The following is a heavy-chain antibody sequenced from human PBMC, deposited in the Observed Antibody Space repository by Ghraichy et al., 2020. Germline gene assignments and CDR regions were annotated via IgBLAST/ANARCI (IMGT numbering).Heavy chain of an antibody. J-gene: IGHJ4*02. Sequence: GGSLRLSCAASGFTFSSYWMHWVRQAPGKGLVWVSRINSDGSSTSYADSVKGRFTISRDNAKNTLYLQMNSLRAEDTAVYYCATGVLVGATPSSGLDYWGQGTLVTGSS. CDR3: ATGVLVGATPSSGLDY. V-gene: IGHV3-74*01. CDR1: GFTFSSYW. CDR2: INSDGSST. D-gene: IGHD1-26*01.